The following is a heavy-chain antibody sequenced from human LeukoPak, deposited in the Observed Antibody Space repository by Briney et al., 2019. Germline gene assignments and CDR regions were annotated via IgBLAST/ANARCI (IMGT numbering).Heavy chain of an antibody. V-gene: IGHV3-33*01. J-gene: IGHJ5*02. CDR2: IWHDGSNK. Sequence: PGRSLRLSCAASGFTFSSYGMHWVRQAPGKGLEWVAVIWHDGSNKYYADSVKGRFTISRDNSKNTLYLQMNSLRAEDTAVYYCARDPGDIVVVPATINANWFDPWGQGTLVTVSS. D-gene: IGHD2-2*02. CDR1: GFTFSSYG. CDR3: ARDPGDIVVVPATINANWFDP.